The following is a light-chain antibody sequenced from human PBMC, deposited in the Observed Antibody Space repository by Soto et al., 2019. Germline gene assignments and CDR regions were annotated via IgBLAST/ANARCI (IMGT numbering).Light chain of an antibody. J-gene: IGKJ1*01. CDR3: QQYSSYST. CDR2: KAS. CDR1: QSISSW. V-gene: IGKV1-5*03. Sequence: DLQMTQSPSTLSASVGDRVTITCRASQSISSWLAWYQQKPGKAHKLLIYKASSLESGVPSRFNDSRSGTEFTLTISSLQPDDFATYYCQQYSSYSTFGQGTKVEIK.